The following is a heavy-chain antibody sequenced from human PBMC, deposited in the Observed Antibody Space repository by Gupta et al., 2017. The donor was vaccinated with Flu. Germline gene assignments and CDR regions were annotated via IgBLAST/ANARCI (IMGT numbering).Heavy chain of an antibody. Sequence: EVQLVESGGDLVQPGGSLRLSCTASGFTFSTYWMHWVRQIPGKGLVWVSRVNADGSSTNYADSVKGRFTISRDNAKNTLYLQMNSLRAEDTAVYYCARDLKAVFGDLPDYWGQGTLVTVSS. D-gene: IGHD2-21*02. V-gene: IGHV3-74*01. CDR1: GFTFSTYW. CDR2: VNADGSST. CDR3: ARDLKAVFGDLPDY. J-gene: IGHJ4*02.